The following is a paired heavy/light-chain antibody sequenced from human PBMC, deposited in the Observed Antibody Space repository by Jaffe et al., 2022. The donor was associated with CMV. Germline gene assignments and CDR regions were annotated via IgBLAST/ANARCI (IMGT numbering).Light chain of an antibody. CDR3: QQYGNSPWT. J-gene: IGKJ1*01. CDR1: QSVRNDY. Sequence: VLTQSPGTLSLSPGETATLSCRASQSVRNDYLAWYQQKPGQAPRLLIYGANNGATDIPARFSGSGSGTDFTLSISRLEPEDFAVYYCQQYGNSPWTFGQGTKVEIK. V-gene: IGKV3-20*01. CDR2: GAN.
Heavy chain of an antibody. J-gene: IGHJ4*02. D-gene: IGHD3-9*01. V-gene: IGHV3-11*01. Sequence: QVHLVQSGGGLVKPGGSLRLSCSAPGFSFTSAYMNWIRQTPEKGLEWLSSISVDGRTIYDADSVRGRFIISRDNAKTSLSLQMNDLRVEDTAVYYCARGGWHYDLSTGHQQSFYFDLWGLGTLVTVSS. CDR2: ISVDGRTI. CDR1: GFSFTSAY. CDR3: ARGGWHYDLSTGHQQSFYFDL.